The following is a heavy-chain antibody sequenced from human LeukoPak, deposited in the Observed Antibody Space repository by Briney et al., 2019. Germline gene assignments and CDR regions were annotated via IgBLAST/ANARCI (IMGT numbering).Heavy chain of an antibody. CDR1: GESFSGYH. Sequence: SETLSLTCAVYGESFSGYHWSWIRQPPGKGLEWIGEINHSGSTNYNPSLKSRVTISVDTSKNQFSLKLSSVTAADTAVYYCARLNSNWGQGTLVTVSS. V-gene: IGHV4-34*01. J-gene: IGHJ4*02. CDR3: ARLNSN. CDR2: INHSGST. D-gene: IGHD2/OR15-2a*01.